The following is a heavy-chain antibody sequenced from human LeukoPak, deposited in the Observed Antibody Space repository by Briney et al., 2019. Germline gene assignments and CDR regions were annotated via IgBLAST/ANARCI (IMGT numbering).Heavy chain of an antibody. Sequence: PSETLSLTCTVSGGSISSSSYYWGWIRQPPGKGLEWIGCIYYSGSTYYNPSLKSRVTISVDTSKNQFSPKLSSVTAADTAVYYCARQRKIAAPLDYWGQGTLVTVSS. CDR2: IYYSGST. J-gene: IGHJ4*02. D-gene: IGHD6-13*01. CDR3: ARQRKIAAPLDY. CDR1: GGSISSSSYY. V-gene: IGHV4-39*01.